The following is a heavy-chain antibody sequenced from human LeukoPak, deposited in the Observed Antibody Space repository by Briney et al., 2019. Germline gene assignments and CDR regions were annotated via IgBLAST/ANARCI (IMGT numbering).Heavy chain of an antibody. J-gene: IGHJ4*02. CDR1: GFTFSSYA. D-gene: IGHD6-13*01. V-gene: IGHV3-23*01. Sequence: PGGSLRLSCAASGFTFSSYAMSWVRQAPGKGLEWVPVISGSAGSTNYADSVKGRFTVSRDNSKNTLYLQMNSLRAEDTAVYYCAKDQVGAAAGTFDYWGQGTLVTVSS. CDR3: AKDQVGAAAGTFDY. CDR2: ISGSAGST.